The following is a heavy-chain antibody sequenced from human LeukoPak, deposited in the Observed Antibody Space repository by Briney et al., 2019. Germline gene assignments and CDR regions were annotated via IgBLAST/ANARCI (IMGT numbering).Heavy chain of an antibody. CDR2: INPNSGGT. J-gene: IGHJ4*02. CDR1: GYTFTGYY. Sequence: NPGGSLRLSCAASGYTFTGYYMHWVRQAPGQGLEWMGWINPNSGGTNYAQKFQGRVTMTRDTSISTAYMELSRLRSDDTAVYYCARDSFDYWGQGTLVTVSS. CDR3: ARDSFDY. V-gene: IGHV1-2*02.